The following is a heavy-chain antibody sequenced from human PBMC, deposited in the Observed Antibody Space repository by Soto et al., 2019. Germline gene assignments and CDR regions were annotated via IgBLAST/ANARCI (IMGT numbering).Heavy chain of an antibody. J-gene: IGHJ4*02. D-gene: IGHD6-19*01. V-gene: IGHV3-74*01. Sequence: GGSLRLSCAASGFTFSSYWMYWVRQAPGKGLVWVSRTNSDGSDTSYADSVRGRFTISRDNAKNTLYLQMNSLRAEDTAVYYCARDRGWSLFDYWGQGTLVTVSS. CDR1: GFTFSSYW. CDR2: TNSDGSDT. CDR3: ARDRGWSLFDY.